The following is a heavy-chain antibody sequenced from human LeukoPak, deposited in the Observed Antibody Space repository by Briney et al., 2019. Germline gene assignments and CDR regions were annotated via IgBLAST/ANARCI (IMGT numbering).Heavy chain of an antibody. CDR3: ARSWSSVLRYFDWLLEAPFDY. Sequence: MPGGSLRLSCAASGFTFSSYSMNWVRQAPGKGLEWVSSISSSSSYIYYADSVKGRFTISRDNAKNSLYLQMNSLRAEDTAVYYCARSWSSVLRYFDWLLEAPFDYWGQGTLVTVSS. CDR2: ISSSSSYI. J-gene: IGHJ4*02. D-gene: IGHD3-9*01. V-gene: IGHV3-21*01. CDR1: GFTFSSYS.